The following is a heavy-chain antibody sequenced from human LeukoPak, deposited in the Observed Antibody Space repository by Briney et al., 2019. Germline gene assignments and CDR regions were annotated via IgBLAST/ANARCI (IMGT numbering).Heavy chain of an antibody. CDR1: GGTISSYA. CDR3: ARDVSDCSGGSCYSYYFDY. D-gene: IGHD2-15*01. CDR2: IIPIFGTA. J-gene: IGHJ4*02. V-gene: IGHV1-69*13. Sequence: SVKVSCKASGGTISSYAISWVRQAPGQGLEWMGGIIPIFGTANYAQKFQGRVTITADESTSTAYMELSSLRSEDTAVYYCARDVSDCSGGSCYSYYFDYWGQGTLVTVSS.